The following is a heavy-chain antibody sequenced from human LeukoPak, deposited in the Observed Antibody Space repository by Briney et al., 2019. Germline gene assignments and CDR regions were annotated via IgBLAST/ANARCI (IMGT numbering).Heavy chain of an antibody. CDR1: GDFISGPY. J-gene: IGHJ4*02. V-gene: IGHV4-59*11. Sequence: SETLSLTCNVSGDFISGPYWNWIRQSPGRGLEWIGYTHYTGETNYNPSLKSRLTMSVDTSNNQVYLRLSSVTAADTAVYYCGRNLGSGSDHWGQGTLVTVSS. CDR2: THYTGET. D-gene: IGHD3-10*01. CDR3: GRNLGSGSDH.